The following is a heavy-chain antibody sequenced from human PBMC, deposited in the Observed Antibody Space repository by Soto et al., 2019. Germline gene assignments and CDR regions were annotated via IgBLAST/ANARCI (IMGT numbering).Heavy chain of an antibody. J-gene: IGHJ4*02. CDR3: ARDPSIAARNYYFDY. CDR1: GFTFSSYE. D-gene: IGHD6-6*01. CDR2: ISSSGSTI. Sequence: GGSLRLSCAASGFTFSSYEMNWVRQAPGKGLEWVSYISSSGSTIYYADSVKGRFTISRDNAKNSLYLQMNSLRAEDTAVYYCARDPSIAARNYYFDYWGQGTLVTVSS. V-gene: IGHV3-48*03.